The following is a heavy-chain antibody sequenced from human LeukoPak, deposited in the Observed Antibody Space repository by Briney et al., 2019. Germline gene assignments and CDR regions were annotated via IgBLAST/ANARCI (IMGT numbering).Heavy chain of an antibody. V-gene: IGHV3-23*01. CDR3: AKPARGYYYYGMDV. D-gene: IGHD3-10*01. CDR1: GFTFSSYA. CDR2: ISGSGGST. Sequence: GGSLRLSCAASGFTFSSYAMSWVRRAPGKGLEWVSAISGSGGSTYYADSVKGRLTISRDNSKNTLYLQMNSLRAEDTAVYYCAKPARGYYYYGMDVWGQGTTVTVSS. J-gene: IGHJ6*02.